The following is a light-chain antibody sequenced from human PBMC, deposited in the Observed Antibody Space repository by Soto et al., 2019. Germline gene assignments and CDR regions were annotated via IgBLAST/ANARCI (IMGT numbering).Light chain of an antibody. CDR2: GAS. J-gene: IGKJ1*01. CDR3: QQYFEWPPMT. V-gene: IGKV3-15*01. CDR1: ETVATN. Sequence: EVVMTQSPATLSVSPGERATLSCRASETVATNLAWYQQKPGQAPRLLISGASTRAAGISDRFRGSGSGTEFTITISSLRSEDSAIYYCQQYFEWPPMTFGQGNK.